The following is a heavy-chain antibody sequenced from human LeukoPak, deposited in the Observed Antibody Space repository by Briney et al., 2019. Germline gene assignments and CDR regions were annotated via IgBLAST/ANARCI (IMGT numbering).Heavy chain of an antibody. CDR3: ARHNTVAFDI. Sequence: ASVKVSCKASGYTFTSYYMHWVRQAPGQGLEWMGIINPSGGSTSYAQKFQGRVTMTRNTSISTAYMELSSLRSEDTAVYYCARHNTVAFDIWGQGTMVTVSS. J-gene: IGHJ3*02. CDR1: GYTFTSYY. D-gene: IGHD1-1*01. V-gene: IGHV1-46*01. CDR2: INPSGGST.